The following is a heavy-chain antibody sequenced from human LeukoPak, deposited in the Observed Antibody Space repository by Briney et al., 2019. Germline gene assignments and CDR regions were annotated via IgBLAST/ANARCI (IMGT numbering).Heavy chain of an antibody. CDR3: ATVENGYAGCY. V-gene: IGHV4-4*02. J-gene: IGHJ4*02. CDR1: GDSISSSNW. D-gene: IGHD5-12*01. CDR2: IHHGGST. Sequence: PSETLSLTCAVSGDSISSSNWWTWVRQPPGRGLEWIGEIHHGGSTHYNPSLKSRVTILVDESNNQFSLMLSSVTAADTAVYYCATVENGYAGCYWGQGTLVAVSS.